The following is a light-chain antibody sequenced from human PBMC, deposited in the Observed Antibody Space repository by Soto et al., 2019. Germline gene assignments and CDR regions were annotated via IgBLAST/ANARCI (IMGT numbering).Light chain of an antibody. CDR1: SSDFGASDY. Sequence: QSALTQPASVSGSPGQSITISCTGTSSDFGASDYVSWYQQHSGKAPRLMIYEVSHRPSGVSNRFSGSKSGNTASLTISGLQAEDDSDYYCSSYISSSTVVFGGGTKLTVL. V-gene: IGLV2-14*01. CDR3: SSYISSSTVV. CDR2: EVS. J-gene: IGLJ2*01.